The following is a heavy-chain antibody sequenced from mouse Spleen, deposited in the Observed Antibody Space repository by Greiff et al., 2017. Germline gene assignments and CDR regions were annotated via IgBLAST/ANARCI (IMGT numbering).Heavy chain of an antibody. Sequence: EVQLVESGGGLVKPGGSLKLSCAASGFTFSDYGMHWVRQAPEKGLEWVAYISSGSSTIYYADTVKGRFTISRDNAKNTLFLQMTSLRSEDTAMYYCATKLGRGLYAMDYWGQGTSVTVSS. V-gene: IGHV5-17*01. D-gene: IGHD4-1*01. CDR1: GFTFSDYG. CDR3: ATKLGRGLYAMDY. CDR2: ISSGSSTI. J-gene: IGHJ4*01.